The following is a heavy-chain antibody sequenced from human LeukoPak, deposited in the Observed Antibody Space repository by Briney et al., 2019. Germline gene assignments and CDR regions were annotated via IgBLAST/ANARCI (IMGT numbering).Heavy chain of an antibody. J-gene: IGHJ6*03. CDR1: GFTFSSYS. CDR3: ARDPPILTGPYYYYTDV. CDR2: ISTSSIYI. Sequence: GGSLRLSCAPSGFTFSSYSMNWVRQAPGKGLEWVSSISTSSIYIYYADSVKGRFTISRDNAKKSLYLHMNSLRAEDTAVYYCARDPPILTGPYYYYTDVWGKGTTVTISS. V-gene: IGHV3-21*01. D-gene: IGHD3-9*01.